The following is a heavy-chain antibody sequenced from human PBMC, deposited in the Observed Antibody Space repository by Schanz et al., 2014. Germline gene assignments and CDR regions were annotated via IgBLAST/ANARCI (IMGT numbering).Heavy chain of an antibody. CDR2: INVGNGNM. CDR3: ARDGVDAAAGGNY. CDR1: GYTFTSYG. D-gene: IGHD6-13*01. Sequence: QVQLVQSGAEVKKPGASVKVSCKASGYTFTSYGIHWVRQAPGQGLEWMGWINVGNGNMKYSQKFQGRVTITRDTSASTAYMELSSLRSEDTAVYYCARDGVDAAAGGNYWGQGTLVTVSS. J-gene: IGHJ4*02. V-gene: IGHV1-3*01.